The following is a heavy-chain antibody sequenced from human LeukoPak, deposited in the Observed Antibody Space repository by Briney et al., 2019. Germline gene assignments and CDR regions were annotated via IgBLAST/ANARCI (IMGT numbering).Heavy chain of an antibody. V-gene: IGHV5-51*01. CDR1: GYSFTSYW. D-gene: IGHD4-17*01. CDR2: IYPGDSDT. CDR3: ARIRADGDAFDI. Sequence: RESLKISCKGSGYSFTSYWIGWVRQMPGKGLAWMGIIYPGDSDTRYSPSFQGQVIISADRSTSTAYLQWSSLKASDTAMYYCARIRADGDAFDIWGQGTMVTVSS. J-gene: IGHJ3*02.